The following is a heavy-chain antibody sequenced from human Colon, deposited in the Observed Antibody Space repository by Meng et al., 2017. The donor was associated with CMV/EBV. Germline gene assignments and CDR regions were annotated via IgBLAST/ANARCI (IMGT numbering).Heavy chain of an antibody. Sequence: GSLRLSCTVSGGSISSYYWSWIRQPPGKGLEWIGDINHIGNTKYSASLESRVTISLDTSKNEVSLKVRSVTVADTAVYYCARSGGRRRDWFDPWGQGTLVTVSS. D-gene: IGHD2-15*01. CDR1: GGSISSYY. CDR2: INHIGNT. CDR3: ARSGGRRRDWFDP. V-gene: IGHV4-34*01. J-gene: IGHJ5*02.